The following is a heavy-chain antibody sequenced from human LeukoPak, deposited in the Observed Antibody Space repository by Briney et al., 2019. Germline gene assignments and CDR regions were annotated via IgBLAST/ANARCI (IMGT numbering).Heavy chain of an antibody. J-gene: IGHJ4*02. CDR1: GYTFTGYY. CDR2: INPNSGGT. CDR3: ARAQYYYDSSGSGFDY. V-gene: IGHV1-2*02. D-gene: IGHD3-22*01. Sequence: ASVKVSCKASGYTFTGYYMHWVRQAPGQGLEWRGWINPNSGGTNYAQKFQGRVTMTRDAFISTAYMELSRLRSDDTAVYYCARAQYYYDSSGSGFDYWGQGTLVTVSS.